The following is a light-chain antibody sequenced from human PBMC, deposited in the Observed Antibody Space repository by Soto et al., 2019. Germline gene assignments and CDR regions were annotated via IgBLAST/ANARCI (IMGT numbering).Light chain of an antibody. V-gene: IGKV3-11*01. CDR1: QNISNY. J-gene: IGKJ1*01. CDR3: QRRSNWPRT. CDR2: DVS. Sequence: IVLTQSPATLSLSPGKRATLSCRASQNISNYLIWYQQKPGQAPRLLIYDVSNRAAGIPARFSGSGSGTDFTLTISSQGPEVFAVYYCQRRSNWPRTFAQGTKVKIK.